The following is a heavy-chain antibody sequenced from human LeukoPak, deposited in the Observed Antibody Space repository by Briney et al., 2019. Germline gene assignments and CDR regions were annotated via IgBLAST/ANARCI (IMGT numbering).Heavy chain of an antibody. Sequence: GASVKVSCKASGYTFTGYYMHWVRQAPGQGLEWMGWINPNSGGTNYAQKFQGRVTMTRDTSTSTVYMELSSLRSEDTAVYYCARDRDGYNYVYDYWGQGTLVTVSS. D-gene: IGHD5-24*01. V-gene: IGHV1-2*02. CDR1: GYTFTGYY. J-gene: IGHJ4*02. CDR3: ARDRDGYNYVYDY. CDR2: INPNSGGT.